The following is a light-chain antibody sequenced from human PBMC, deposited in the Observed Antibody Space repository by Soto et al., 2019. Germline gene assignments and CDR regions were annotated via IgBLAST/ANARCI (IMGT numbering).Light chain of an antibody. CDR2: GAS. Sequence: EIILTQSPATLSVSPGERATLSCRASQSIDNNLAWYQHKHGQPPRLLIYGASTRATDITARFSGSGSGTDFTLTISSLQSEDFAFYYFQQYNQWSPPITLGQGTRLEIK. CDR1: QSIDNN. V-gene: IGKV3-15*01. J-gene: IGKJ5*01. CDR3: QQYNQWSPPIT.